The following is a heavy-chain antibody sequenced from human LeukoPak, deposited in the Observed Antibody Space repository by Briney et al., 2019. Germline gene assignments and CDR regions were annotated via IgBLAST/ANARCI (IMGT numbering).Heavy chain of an antibody. D-gene: IGHD3-3*01. CDR1: GGSISSSSYY. J-gene: IGHJ3*02. V-gene: IGHV4-39*01. CDR2: IYYSGST. CDR3: ARRRRITIFGVVISGVRDAFDI. Sequence: PSETLSLTCTVSGGSISSSSYYWGWIRQPPGKGLEWIGSIYYSGSTYYNPSLKSRVTISVDTSKNQFSLKLSSVTAADTAVYYCARRRRITIFGVVISGVRDAFDIWGQGTMVTVSS.